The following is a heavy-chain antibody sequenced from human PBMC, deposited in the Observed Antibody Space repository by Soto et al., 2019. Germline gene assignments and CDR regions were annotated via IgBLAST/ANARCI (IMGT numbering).Heavy chain of an antibody. CDR2: ISDDAIST. D-gene: IGHD1-26*01. CDR1: GFRFSDYW. CDR3: AREVPISAVNYIDY. Sequence: GSLRLSCTVSGFRFSDYWMHWVRQAPGEGLVWVARISDDAISTSYAPFVKGRFTISRDNTKNMLYLQLNSLTGDDAAFYYCAREVPISAVNYIDYWGQGALVTVSS. V-gene: IGHV3-74*01. J-gene: IGHJ4*02.